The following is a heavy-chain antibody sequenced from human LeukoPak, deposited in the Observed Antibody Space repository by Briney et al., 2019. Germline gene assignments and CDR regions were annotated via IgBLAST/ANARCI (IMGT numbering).Heavy chain of an antibody. V-gene: IGHV3-30*02. J-gene: IGHJ4*02. CDR3: AKMVWVGESTNDY. Sequence: GGSLRLSCAASGFTFSSYGMHWVRQAPGKGLEWVTFIHSDGSNKYYADSVKGRFTISRDNSKNTLYLQMSSLRAEDTAVCYCAKMVWVGESTNDYWGQGTLVTVSS. D-gene: IGHD3-10*01. CDR1: GFTFSSYG. CDR2: IHSDGSNK.